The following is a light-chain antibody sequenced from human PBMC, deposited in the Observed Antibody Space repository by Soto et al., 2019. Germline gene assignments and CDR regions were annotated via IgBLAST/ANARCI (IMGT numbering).Light chain of an antibody. V-gene: IGKV3-20*01. CDR2: SAS. CDR1: QSVSGSY. Sequence: EIVLTQSPGTLSLSPGERATPSCRASQSVSGSYLAWYQQKPGQAPRLLIYSASSRATGIPDRFSGSGSGTDFTLTISRLEPEDFAVYYCQQYGAVKTFGQGTKVEIK. CDR3: QQYGAVKT. J-gene: IGKJ1*01.